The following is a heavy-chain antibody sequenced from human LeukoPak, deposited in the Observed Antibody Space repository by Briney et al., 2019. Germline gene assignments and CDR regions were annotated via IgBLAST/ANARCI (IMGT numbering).Heavy chain of an antibody. J-gene: IGHJ4*02. D-gene: IGHD6-13*01. V-gene: IGHV4-59*01. CDR1: GDSISSYY. CDR2: IYHSGST. CDR3: ATRYSSTWYYFDY. Sequence: SETLSLTCTVSGDSISSYYWSWIRQPPGKGLEWIGYIYHSGSTNYNPSLKGRVTISADTSKDQFSLKLASVTAADTAVYYCATRYSSTWYYFDYWGQGTLVTVSS.